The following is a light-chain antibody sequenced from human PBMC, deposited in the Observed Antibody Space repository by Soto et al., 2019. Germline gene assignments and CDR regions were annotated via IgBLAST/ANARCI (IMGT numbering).Light chain of an antibody. J-gene: IGLJ3*02. CDR3: AAWDDSLSGLWV. Sequence: QPVLTQPPSASGTPGQRVTISCSGSSSNIGSHYVYWYQHLPGTAPKLLIYRNNQRPSGVPDRFSGSKSGTSASLAISGLRSEDEADYYCAAWDDSLSGLWVFGGGTQLTVL. CDR1: SSNIGSHY. V-gene: IGLV1-47*01. CDR2: RNN.